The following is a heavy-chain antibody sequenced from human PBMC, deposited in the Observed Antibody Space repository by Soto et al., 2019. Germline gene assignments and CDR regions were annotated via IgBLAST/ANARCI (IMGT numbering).Heavy chain of an antibody. CDR3: GRGRWSWGVGATDPSH. D-gene: IGHD1-26*01. CDR1: GGSSSGWY. CDR2: ISSAIT. Sequence: SETLSLTCAVYGGSSSGWYWTWIRQSPVRGLEWIGEISSAITNSNPSLGSRVTISADMSKNQFSLKLTSVTAADTAVYYCGRGRWSWGVGATDPSHRGQGSLVTVSS. V-gene: IGHV4-34*01. J-gene: IGHJ4*02.